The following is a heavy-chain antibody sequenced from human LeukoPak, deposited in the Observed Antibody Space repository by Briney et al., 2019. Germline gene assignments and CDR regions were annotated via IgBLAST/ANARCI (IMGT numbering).Heavy chain of an antibody. J-gene: IGHJ4*02. CDR1: GYSISSGYY. CDR2: IYHSGST. CDR3: ARDATIAAPLMS. D-gene: IGHD6-13*01. Sequence: PSETLSLTCTVSGYSISSGYYWGWIRQPPGKGLEWIGSIYHSGSTYYNPSLKSRVTISVDTSKNQFSLKLSSVTAADTAVYYCARDATIAAPLMSWGQGTLVIVSS. V-gene: IGHV4-38-2*02.